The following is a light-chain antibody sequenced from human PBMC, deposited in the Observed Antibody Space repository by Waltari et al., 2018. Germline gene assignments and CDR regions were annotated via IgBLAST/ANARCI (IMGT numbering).Light chain of an antibody. V-gene: IGKV3-20*01. CDR2: GAS. CDR3: QHYVALPVT. J-gene: IGKJ1*01. Sequence: EIVLTQSPGTLSLSPGDRATLSCSASQSVGRTLAWYQQKPGQAPSLVIYGASIRATGIPDRFSGSGSGTDFSLTISRLEPEDFAVYYCQHYVALPVTFGQGTKVEIK. CDR1: QSVGRT.